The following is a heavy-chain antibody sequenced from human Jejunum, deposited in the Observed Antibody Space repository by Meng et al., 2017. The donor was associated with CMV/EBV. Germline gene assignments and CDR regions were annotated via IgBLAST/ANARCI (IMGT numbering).Heavy chain of an antibody. V-gene: IGHV3-23*01. CDR2: MSGSGGDR. CDR3: ARALDYGARIDC. CDR1: GFTFSRYA. D-gene: IGHD4-17*01. J-gene: IGHJ4*02. Sequence: EVHLLESGGGLVQPGGSLRLSCAASGFTFSRYAMSWVRQPPGKGLEWVSVMSGSGGDRYYADSVKGRFTISRDNSKNTMYLQMNNLTAADTAVYYCARALDYGARIDCWGQGTLVTVSS.